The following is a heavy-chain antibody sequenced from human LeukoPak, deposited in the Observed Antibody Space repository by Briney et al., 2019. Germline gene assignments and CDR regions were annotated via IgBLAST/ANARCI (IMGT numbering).Heavy chain of an antibody. D-gene: IGHD5-18*01. J-gene: IGHJ4*02. CDR1: GFTFSSYA. V-gene: IGHV3-30*04. Sequence: GGSLRLSCAASGFTFSSYAMHWVRQAPGKGLEWVAIISYDGSNKYYADSVKGRFTISRDNSKDTLYLQMNSLRAEDTAVYYCARTLGYSYGRDAFDIWGQGTLVTVSS. CDR3: ARTLGYSYGRDAFDI. CDR2: ISYDGSNK.